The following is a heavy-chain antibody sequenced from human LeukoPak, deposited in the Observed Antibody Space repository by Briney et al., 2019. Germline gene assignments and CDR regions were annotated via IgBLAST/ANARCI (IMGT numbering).Heavy chain of an antibody. CDR1: GFTFSSYG. CDR3: AKDSAKKYDDY. CDR2: ISGSGGTT. J-gene: IGHJ4*02. V-gene: IGHV3-23*01. D-gene: IGHD2/OR15-2a*01. Sequence: GGSLRLSCAASGFTFSSYGMSWVRQAPGKGLEWVSVISGSGGTTYYADSVKGRFTISRENSKNTLYLQMNSLRAEDTAVYYCAKDSAKKYDDYWGQGTLVTVSS.